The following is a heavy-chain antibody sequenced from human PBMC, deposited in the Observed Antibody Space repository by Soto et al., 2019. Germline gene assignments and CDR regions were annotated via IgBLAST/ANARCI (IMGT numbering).Heavy chain of an antibody. CDR1: GGSISSYY. D-gene: IGHD3-3*01. Sequence: PSETLSLTCTVSGGSISSYYWSWIRQPPGKGLEWIGYIYYSGSTNYNPSLKSRVTISVDTSKNQFSLKLSSVTAADTAVYYWARVLINYDFGGDYKNYYYYFTDFWGKGTTVPVSS. V-gene: IGHV4-59*01. CDR3: ARVLINYDFGGDYKNYYYYFTDF. J-gene: IGHJ6*03. CDR2: IYYSGST.